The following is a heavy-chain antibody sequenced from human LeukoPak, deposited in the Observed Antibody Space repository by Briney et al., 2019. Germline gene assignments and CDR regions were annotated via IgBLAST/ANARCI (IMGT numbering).Heavy chain of an antibody. CDR1: GFTFSSYW. D-gene: IGHD6-13*01. Sequence: PGGSLRLSCAASGFTFSSYWMSWVRQAPGKGLEWVANIKKDGSEKYYVDSVKGRFTISRDNAKNSLYLQMNSLRAEDTAVYYCARDRLAAAGPRMMYAFDIWGQGTMVTVSS. CDR2: IKKDGSEK. J-gene: IGHJ3*02. CDR3: ARDRLAAAGPRMMYAFDI. V-gene: IGHV3-7*01.